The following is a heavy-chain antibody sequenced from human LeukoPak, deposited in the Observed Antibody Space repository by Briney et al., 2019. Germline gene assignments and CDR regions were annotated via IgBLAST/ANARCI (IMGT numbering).Heavy chain of an antibody. Sequence: GGSLRLSCAASGFTFSSYGMHWVRQAPGKGLEWVAVISYDGSNKYYADSVKGRFTISRDNSKNTLYLQMNSLRAEDTAVYYCAKEGGSGSYYYYGMDVWGQGTTVTVSS. CDR1: GFTFSSYG. CDR3: AKEGGSGSYYYYGMDV. CDR2: ISYDGSNK. V-gene: IGHV3-30*18. D-gene: IGHD3-10*01. J-gene: IGHJ6*02.